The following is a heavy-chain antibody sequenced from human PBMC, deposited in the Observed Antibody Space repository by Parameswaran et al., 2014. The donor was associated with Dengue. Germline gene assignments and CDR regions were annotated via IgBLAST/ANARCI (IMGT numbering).Heavy chain of an antibody. CDR2: INHSGST. Sequence: PGKGLEWIGEINHSGSTNYNPSLKSRVTISVDTSKNQFSLKLSSVTAADTAVYYCARPYSGYDSTASDYWGQGTLVTVSS. J-gene: IGHJ4*02. CDR3: ARPYSGYDSTASDY. D-gene: IGHD5-12*01. V-gene: IGHV4-34*01.